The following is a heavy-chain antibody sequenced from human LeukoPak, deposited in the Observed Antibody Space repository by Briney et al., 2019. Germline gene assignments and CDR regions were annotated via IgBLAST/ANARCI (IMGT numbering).Heavy chain of an antibody. CDR1: GYTFPSYD. CDR3: ARDVPDYNSDWYFDL. D-gene: IGHD4-11*01. Sequence: GASVNVSCKASGYTFPSYDISWVRQAPGQGLEWMGGISAHSGSTNYAQKFQGRVTMPADTSTSTAYMELRSLRSDDTAVYYCARDVPDYNSDWYFDLWGRGTLVTVSS. V-gene: IGHV1-18*01. CDR2: ISAHSGST. J-gene: IGHJ2*01.